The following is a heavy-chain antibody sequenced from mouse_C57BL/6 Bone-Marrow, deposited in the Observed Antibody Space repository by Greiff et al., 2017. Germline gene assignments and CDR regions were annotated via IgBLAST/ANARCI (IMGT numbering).Heavy chain of an antibody. Sequence: DVMLVESGGGLVKPGGSLKLSCAASGFTFSSYAMSWVRQTPEKRLEWVATISDGGSYTYYPANVKGRFTISRDNAKNNLYLQMSHLKSEDTAMYYCARDYTTVVDWYFDVWGTGTTVTVSS. D-gene: IGHD1-1*01. CDR1: GFTFSSYA. CDR2: ISDGGSYT. CDR3: ARDYTTVVDWYFDV. V-gene: IGHV5-4*01. J-gene: IGHJ1*03.